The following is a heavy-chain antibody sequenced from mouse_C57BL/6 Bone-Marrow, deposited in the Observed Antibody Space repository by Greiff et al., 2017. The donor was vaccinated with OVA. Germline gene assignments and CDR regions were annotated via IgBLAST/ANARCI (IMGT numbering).Heavy chain of an antibody. CDR2: IYPGNSDT. CDR3: TRKSVYYGSSYVAWFAY. CDR1: GYTFTSYW. Sequence: EVQLQQSGTVLARPGASVKMSCKTSGYTFTSYWMHWVKQRPGQGLEWIGAIYPGNSDTSYNQKFKGKAKLTAVTSASTAYMELSSLTNEDSAVYYCTRKSVYYGSSYVAWFAYWGQGTLVTVSA. V-gene: IGHV1-5*01. J-gene: IGHJ3*01. D-gene: IGHD1-1*01.